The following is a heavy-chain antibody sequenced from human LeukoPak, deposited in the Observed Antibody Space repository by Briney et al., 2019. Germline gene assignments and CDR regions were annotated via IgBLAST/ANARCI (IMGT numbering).Heavy chain of an antibody. V-gene: IGHV4-34*01. CDR3: ARDQRVGAGDAFDI. D-gene: IGHD1-26*01. Sequence: PSETLSFTCAVYCGSFSGYYWSWIRQPPGKGLEWIGEINHSGSTNYNPALKSRVTISVDTSKNQFSLKLGSVTAADTAVYYCARDQRVGAGDAFDIWGQGTMVTVSS. CDR2: INHSGST. CDR1: CGSFSGYY. J-gene: IGHJ3*02.